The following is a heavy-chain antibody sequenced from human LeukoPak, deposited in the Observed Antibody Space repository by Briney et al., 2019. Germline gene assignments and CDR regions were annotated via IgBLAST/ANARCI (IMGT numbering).Heavy chain of an antibody. Sequence: TGGSLRLSCAASGFTFNYHGMHWVRQAPGKGLEWVAVIWYDGSNKYYADSAKGRFTISRDNSKNTLYLQMNSLRAEDTAVYYCARDGDYVKGLDYWGQGTLVTVSS. CDR1: GFTFNYHG. CDR3: ARDGDYVKGLDY. D-gene: IGHD4-17*01. CDR2: IWYDGSNK. V-gene: IGHV3-33*01. J-gene: IGHJ4*02.